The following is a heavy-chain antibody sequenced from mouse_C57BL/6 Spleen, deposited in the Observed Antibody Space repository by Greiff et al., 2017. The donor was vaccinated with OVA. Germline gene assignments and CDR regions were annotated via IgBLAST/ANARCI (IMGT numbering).Heavy chain of an antibody. D-gene: IGHD6-1*01. V-gene: IGHV1-82*01. Sequence: QVQLQQSGPELVKPGASVKISCKASGYAFSSSWMNWVKQRPGKGLEWIGRLYPGDGDTNYNGKFKGKATLTADKSASTAYMQLSSLTSEDSAVYFCARGASRIGYFDVWGTGTTVTVSS. J-gene: IGHJ1*03. CDR1: GYAFSSSW. CDR2: LYPGDGDT. CDR3: ARGASRIGYFDV.